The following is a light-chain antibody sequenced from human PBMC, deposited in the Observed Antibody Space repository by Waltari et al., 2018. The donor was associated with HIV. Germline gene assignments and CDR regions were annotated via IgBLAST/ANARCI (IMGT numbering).Light chain of an antibody. CDR1: TLPSKY. Sequence: SYELTQPPSVSVSPGQTARITCSGDTLPSKYAYWYQQKSGQAPVLVIYEDSKRTSGIPERFSGSSSGTMATLTISGAQVEDEADYYCYSTDISGNHRVFGGGTKLTVL. CDR3: YSTDISGNHRV. J-gene: IGLJ2*01. V-gene: IGLV3-10*01. CDR2: EDS.